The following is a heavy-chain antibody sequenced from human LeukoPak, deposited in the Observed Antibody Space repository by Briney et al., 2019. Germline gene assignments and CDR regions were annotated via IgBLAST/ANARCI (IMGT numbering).Heavy chain of an antibody. CDR2: IYYSGST. Sequence: SETLSLTCTVSGGSISSSSYYWGWIRQPPGKGLGWIGSIYYSGSTYYNPSLKSRVTISVDTSKNQFSLKLSSVTAADTAVYYCVHWIVVVPAAMGNYYYMDVWGKGTTVTVSS. CDR3: VHWIVVVPAAMGNYYYMDV. CDR1: GGSISSSSYY. D-gene: IGHD2-2*01. V-gene: IGHV4-39*01. J-gene: IGHJ6*03.